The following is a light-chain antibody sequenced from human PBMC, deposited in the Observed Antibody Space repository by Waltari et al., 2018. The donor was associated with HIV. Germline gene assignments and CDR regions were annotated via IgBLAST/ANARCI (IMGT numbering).Light chain of an antibody. CDR1: SSNIGSNT. Sequence: QSVLTQPPSASGTPGQRVTISCSGSSSNIGSNTVNWYQHLPATAPKLLIYSNSRLPSGVPSRFSGPKSGTSASLAISGLQSEDEADYYCAAWDDSLNGVVFGGGTKLTVL. CDR3: AAWDDSLNGVV. V-gene: IGLV1-44*01. J-gene: IGLJ2*01. CDR2: SNS.